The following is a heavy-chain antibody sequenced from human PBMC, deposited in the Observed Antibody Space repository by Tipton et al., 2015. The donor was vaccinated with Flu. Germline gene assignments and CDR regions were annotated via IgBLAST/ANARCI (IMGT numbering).Heavy chain of an antibody. D-gene: IGHD3-3*01. Sequence: GLVKPSETLSLTCAVYGGSFSGYYWSWIRQPPGKGLEWIGYIYYSGSTNYNPSLKSRVTISVDTSKSQFSLKLSSVTAADTAVYYCARGDYDFWSGYPDAFDIWGQGTMVTVSS. CDR2: IYYSGST. CDR3: ARGDYDFWSGYPDAFDI. V-gene: IGHV4-59*01. CDR1: GGSFSGYY. J-gene: IGHJ3*02.